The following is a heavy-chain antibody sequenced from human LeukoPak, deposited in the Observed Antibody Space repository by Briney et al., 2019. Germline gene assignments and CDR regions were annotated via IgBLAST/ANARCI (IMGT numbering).Heavy chain of an antibody. J-gene: IGHJ3*02. Sequence: SETLSLTCTVSGGSISSYYWSWIRQPAGKGLEWIGRIYTSGSTNYNPSLKSRVTMSVDTSKNQFSLKLSSVTAADTAVYYCRALGYCSSTSCYGPDAFDIWGQGTMVTVSS. V-gene: IGHV4-4*07. CDR3: RALGYCSSTSCYGPDAFDI. CDR2: IYTSGST. CDR1: GGSISSYY. D-gene: IGHD2-2*01.